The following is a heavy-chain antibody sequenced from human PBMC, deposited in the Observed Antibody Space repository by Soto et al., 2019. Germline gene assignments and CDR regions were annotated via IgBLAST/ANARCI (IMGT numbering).Heavy chain of an antibody. CDR1: GGTINSYD. V-gene: IGHV4-59*08. Sequence: SETLSLTCTVAGGTINSYDWSWIRQNTGKGLEWIGHIYYTGSTNYNPSLKSRVTISVDTSKNQFSLKLTSVTAADTAVYYCASHLRPTNWGGGYFDYWGQGPLVTVSS. J-gene: IGHJ4*02. CDR2: IYYTGST. D-gene: IGHD7-27*01. CDR3: ASHLRPTNWGGGYFDY.